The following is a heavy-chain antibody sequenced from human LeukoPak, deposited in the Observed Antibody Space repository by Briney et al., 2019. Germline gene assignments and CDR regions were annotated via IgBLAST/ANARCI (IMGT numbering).Heavy chain of an antibody. Sequence: GGSLRLSCAASGFTFSGYRMAWVRQAPGKGLEWVSVIYSGGSTYYADSVKGRFTISRDNSKNTLYLQMNSLRAEDTAVYYCARGWGSRGAFDIWGQGTMVTVSS. D-gene: IGHD6-13*01. CDR2: IYSGGST. J-gene: IGHJ3*02. CDR1: GFTFSGYR. V-gene: IGHV3-53*01. CDR3: ARGWGSRGAFDI.